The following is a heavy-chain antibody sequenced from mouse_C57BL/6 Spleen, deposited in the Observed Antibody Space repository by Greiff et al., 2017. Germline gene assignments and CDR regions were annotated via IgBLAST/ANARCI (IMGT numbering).Heavy chain of an antibody. CDR2: ISSGSSTI. CDR3: ARGPHGGGYCSWFAY. CDR1: GFTFSDYG. J-gene: IGHJ3*01. V-gene: IGHV5-17*01. Sequence: EVQLVESGGGLVKPGGSLKLSCAASGFTFSDYGMHWVRQAPEKGLEWVAYISSGSSTIYYADTVKGRFTISRDNAKNTLFLQMPSLRSEDTAMYYCARGPHGGGYCSWFAYWGQGTLVTVSA. D-gene: IGHD1-1*02.